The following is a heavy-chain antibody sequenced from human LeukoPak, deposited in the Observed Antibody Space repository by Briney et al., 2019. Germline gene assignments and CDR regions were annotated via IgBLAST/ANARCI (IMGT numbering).Heavy chain of an antibody. Sequence: GGSLRLSCAASGFTFSSYWMHWVRQAPGKGLVWVSRINSDGYSISYADSVKGRFTTSRENAKNTLYLQMNSLTVEDTAVYYCARATAVAGTDSWGQGTLVTVSS. D-gene: IGHD6-19*01. V-gene: IGHV3-74*01. J-gene: IGHJ4*02. CDR1: GFTFSSYW. CDR3: ARATAVAGTDS. CDR2: INSDGYSI.